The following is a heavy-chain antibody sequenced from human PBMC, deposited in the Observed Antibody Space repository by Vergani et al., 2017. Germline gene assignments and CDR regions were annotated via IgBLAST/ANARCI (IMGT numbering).Heavy chain of an antibody. J-gene: IGHJ3*01. V-gene: IGHV3-23*01. CDR1: GFTFNSYA. Sequence: QLLESGGGLIQPGGSLRLSCAASGFTFNSYAMTWVRQASGKGLEWVSGINNNGGSTYYADSVKGRFTISRDNSKKTLYLQMTDLRAEDTATYYCAKVCGSTSCPYGGGAFDVWGHGTMVTVSS. CDR2: INNNGGST. D-gene: IGHD2-2*01. CDR3: AKVCGSTSCPYGGGAFDV.